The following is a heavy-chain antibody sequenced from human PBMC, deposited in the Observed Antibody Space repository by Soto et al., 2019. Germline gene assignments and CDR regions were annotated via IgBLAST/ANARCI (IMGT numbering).Heavy chain of an antibody. D-gene: IGHD1-26*01. Sequence: QITLKESGPTLVKPTQTLTLTCTFSGFSLTTDRVGVGWIRQPPGEALEWLAVIYWDDSKTYRPSLESRLTITKDTSKNQVALTMNNMDSLDTATYYCAHAYGGRSLSWGQGTLVTVSS. CDR1: GFSLTTDRVG. CDR2: IYWDDSK. J-gene: IGHJ5*02. V-gene: IGHV2-5*02. CDR3: AHAYGGRSLS.